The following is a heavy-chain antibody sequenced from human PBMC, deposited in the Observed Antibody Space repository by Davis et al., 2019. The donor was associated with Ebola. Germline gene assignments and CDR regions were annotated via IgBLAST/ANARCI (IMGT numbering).Heavy chain of an antibody. CDR1: GDSFTGYW. Sequence: GESLKISCKGSGDSFTGYWIGRVRQMPGKGLEWMGIIYPGDYDTRYSPSFQGQVNISADKSISTAYLQWSSLKASDSAMYYCVRQESYYGSVDFWGQGTLVTVSS. J-gene: IGHJ4*02. D-gene: IGHD3-10*01. CDR3: VRQESYYGSVDF. V-gene: IGHV5-51*01. CDR2: IYPGDYDT.